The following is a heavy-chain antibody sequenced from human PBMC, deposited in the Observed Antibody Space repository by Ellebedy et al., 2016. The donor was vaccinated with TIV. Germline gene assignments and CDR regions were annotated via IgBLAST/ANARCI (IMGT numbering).Heavy chain of an antibody. V-gene: IGHV3-30*18. Sequence: GGSLRLSCAASGFTFSSYGMHWVRQAPGKGLDWVAAILYDGSNEYYADSVKGRFNISRDNSKNTLYLQMNSLRADETAVYYCAKDQLRFTVPPEYGMDVWGQGTTVTVSS. CDR3: AKDQLRFTVPPEYGMDV. CDR1: GFTFSSYG. CDR2: ILYDGSNE. D-gene: IGHD3-16*01. J-gene: IGHJ6*02.